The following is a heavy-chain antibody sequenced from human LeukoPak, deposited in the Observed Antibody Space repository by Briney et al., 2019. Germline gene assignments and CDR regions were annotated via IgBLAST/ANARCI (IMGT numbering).Heavy chain of an antibody. D-gene: IGHD2-21*02. J-gene: IGHJ5*02. Sequence: ASVKVSCKASGYTFTSYGISWVRQAPGQGLEWMGWISAYNGNTNYAQKLQGRVTMTTDTSTSTAYMELRSLRSDDTAVYYCARGCGGDCYTYNWFDPWGQGTLVTVSS. CDR3: ARGCGGDCYTYNWFDP. V-gene: IGHV1-18*01. CDR1: GYTFTSYG. CDR2: ISAYNGNT.